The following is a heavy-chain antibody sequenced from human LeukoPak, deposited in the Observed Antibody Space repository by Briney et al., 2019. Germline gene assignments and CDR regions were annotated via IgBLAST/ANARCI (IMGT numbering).Heavy chain of an antibody. V-gene: IGHV3-15*01. D-gene: IGHD2-2*02. CDR3: TTGDVPSGGQDEYTSVGY. J-gene: IGHJ4*02. Sequence: PGGSVRLSCAASGFTFSNAWMSWLRPAPGKGREWVGRIKSRTDGGTTDYAAPVKGRFTISRDDSKNTLYLQMNSLKTEDTAVYYCTTGDVPSGGQDEYTSVGYWGQGTLVTVSS. CDR1: GFTFSNAW. CDR2: IKSRTDGGTT.